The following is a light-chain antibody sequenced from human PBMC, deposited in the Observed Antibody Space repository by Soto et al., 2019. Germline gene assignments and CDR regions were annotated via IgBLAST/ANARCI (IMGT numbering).Light chain of an antibody. V-gene: IGKV3-15*01. Sequence: IVLTQSPGTLSLSPGERATISCRSSQSVSSSYLAWYQQKPGQAARLLIYGASTRATGIPARFSGSGSGTEFTLTISSLQSEDFAVYYCQQYNNWPPINFGQGTRLEIK. J-gene: IGKJ5*01. CDR3: QQYNNWPPIN. CDR2: GAS. CDR1: QSVSSSY.